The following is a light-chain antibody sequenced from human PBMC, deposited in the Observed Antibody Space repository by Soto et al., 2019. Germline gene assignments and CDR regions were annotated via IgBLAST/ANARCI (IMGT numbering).Light chain of an antibody. Sequence: EILLTQSPATLSLSPGERATLSCGSSQRIDSNYLAWYQQKPGLAPRLLIYDASSRATGIPDRFSGSGSGTEFTLTISSLQPDDFATYYCQQYNSYSWTFGQGTKVDIK. J-gene: IGKJ1*01. CDR2: DAS. V-gene: IGKV3D-20*01. CDR3: QQYNSYSWT. CDR1: QRIDSNY.